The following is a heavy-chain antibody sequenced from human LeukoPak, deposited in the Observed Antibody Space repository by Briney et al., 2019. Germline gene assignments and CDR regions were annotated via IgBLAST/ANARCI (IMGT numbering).Heavy chain of an antibody. CDR3: ARPWAVLRHLSWYFDL. Sequence: GESLKISCKGFGYNFTSYWIGWVRQMPGKGLEWMGIIYPGDSDTRYSPSFQGQVTISADKSISTAYLQWSSLKASDTAMYYCARPWAVLRHLSWYFDLWGRGNLVTVSS. J-gene: IGHJ2*01. CDR2: IYPGDSDT. V-gene: IGHV5-51*01. CDR1: GYNFTSYW. D-gene: IGHD1-26*01.